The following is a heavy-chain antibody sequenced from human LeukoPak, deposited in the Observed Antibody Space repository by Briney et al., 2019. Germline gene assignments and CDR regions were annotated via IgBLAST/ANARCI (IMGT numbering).Heavy chain of an antibody. J-gene: IGHJ4*02. CDR1: GVFISTGYW. CDR3: VRNGDYSADY. V-gene: IGHV4-4*02. CDR2: IHHSGSA. D-gene: IGHD4-17*01. Sequence: PSETLSLTCAVSGVFISTGYWWSWVRQPPGERLEWIGEIHHSGSAAYNPSLKSRVIISVDKSKNQFSLNLNSVTAADTAVYYCVRNGDYSADYWGQGTLVTVSS.